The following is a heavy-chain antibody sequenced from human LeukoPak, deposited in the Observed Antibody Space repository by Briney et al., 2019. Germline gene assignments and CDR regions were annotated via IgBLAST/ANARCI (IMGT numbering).Heavy chain of an antibody. J-gene: IGHJ5*01. CDR1: GGSISRGGYY. CDR3: AGDRGGAAAGTDNWFDY. D-gene: IGHD6-13*01. V-gene: IGHV4-31*03. CDR2: IYYSGSN. Sequence: SQTLSLTCTVSGGSISRGGYYWIWIRPHPGKGLEWIGYIYYSGSNYYNPSLKSRVTISVDTSKNQFSMKLMSVTAADTAVYYCAGDRGGAAAGTDNWFDYWGQGTLVTVSS.